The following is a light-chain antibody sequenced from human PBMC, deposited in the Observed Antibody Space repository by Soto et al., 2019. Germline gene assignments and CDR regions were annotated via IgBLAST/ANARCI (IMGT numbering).Light chain of an antibody. CDR2: DNN. Sequence: VLTQPPSVSAAPGQKVTISCSGSSSNIGNNYVSWYQQLPGTAPKLLIYDNNKRPSGIPDRFSGSKSGTSATLGITGLQTGDEADYYCGTWDSSLSAGPVVFGGGTK. J-gene: IGLJ2*01. CDR3: GTWDSSLSAGPVV. CDR1: SSNIGNNY. V-gene: IGLV1-51*01.